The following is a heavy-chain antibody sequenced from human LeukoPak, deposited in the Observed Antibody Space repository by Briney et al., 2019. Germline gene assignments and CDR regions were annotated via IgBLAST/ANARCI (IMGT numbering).Heavy chain of an antibody. Sequence: SETLSLTCTVSGGSISSYHWSWIRQPAGKGLEWIGRIYTSGSTNYNPSLKSRVTMSVDTSKNQFSLKLSSVTAADTAVYYCARGMASYYYYGMDVWGQGTTVTVSS. CDR2: IYTSGST. J-gene: IGHJ6*02. CDR1: GGSISSYH. D-gene: IGHD2-8*01. V-gene: IGHV4-4*07. CDR3: ARGMASYYYYGMDV.